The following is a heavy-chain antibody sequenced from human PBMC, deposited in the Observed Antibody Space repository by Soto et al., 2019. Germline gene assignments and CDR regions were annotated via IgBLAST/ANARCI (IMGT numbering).Heavy chain of an antibody. V-gene: IGHV4-4*07. CDR2: IYATGDT. J-gene: IGHJ5*02. Sequence: SETLSLTCNVYGASLSRYYWSWIRQPPGKGLEWIGRIYATGDTDYNPSLKSRISMSVDMSKKQFSLTLRSVTAADTAIYYCVRDGTKNLRDRFEPWGRGILVTVSS. CDR3: VRDGTKNLRDRFEP. D-gene: IGHD1-26*01. CDR1: GASLSRYY.